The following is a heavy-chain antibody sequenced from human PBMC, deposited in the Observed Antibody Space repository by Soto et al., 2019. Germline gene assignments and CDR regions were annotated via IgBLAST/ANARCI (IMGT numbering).Heavy chain of an antibody. CDR2: IWYDGSNK. CDR3: ASSIN. CDR1: GFPFSSYG. V-gene: IGHV3-33*01. J-gene: IGHJ4*02. Sequence: LRLSCAASGFPFSSYGMHWVRQAPGKGLDWVAVIWYDGSNKDYADSVKGRFTISRDNSKSTLYLQMNSLRVDDTAVYYCASSINWGQGTLVTVSS.